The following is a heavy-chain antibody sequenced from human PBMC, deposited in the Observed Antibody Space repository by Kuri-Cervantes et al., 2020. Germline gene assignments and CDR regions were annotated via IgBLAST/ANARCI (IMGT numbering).Heavy chain of an antibody. CDR1: GFTFSSYW. J-gene: IGHJ3*02. CDR2: INSDGSST. V-gene: IGHV3-74*01. D-gene: IGHD1-1*01. Sequence: LSLTCAASGFTFSSYWMHWVRQAPGKGLVWVSRINSDGSSTSYADSVKGRFTISRDNAKNTLYLQMNSLRAEDTAVYYCARAGRYDLYAFDIWGQGTMVTVSS. CDR3: ARAGRYDLYAFDI.